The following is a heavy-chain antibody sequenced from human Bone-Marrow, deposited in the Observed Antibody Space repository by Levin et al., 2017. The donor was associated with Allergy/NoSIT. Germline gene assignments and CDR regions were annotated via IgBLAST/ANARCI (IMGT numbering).Heavy chain of an antibody. Sequence: GESLKISCAASGFTFSSYWMSWVRQAPGKGLEWVANLKQDGSEKYYVDSVKGRFTISRDNAKNSLYLQMNSLRAEDTAVYYCARDRESSSSYNYYYYYGMDVWGQGTTVTVSS. CDR3: ARDRESSSSYNYYYYYGMDV. J-gene: IGHJ6*02. CDR2: LKQDGSEK. D-gene: IGHD6-6*01. CDR1: GFTFSSYW. V-gene: IGHV3-7*01.